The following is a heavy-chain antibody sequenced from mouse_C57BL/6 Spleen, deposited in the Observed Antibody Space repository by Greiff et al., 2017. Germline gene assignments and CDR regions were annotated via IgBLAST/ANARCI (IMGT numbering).Heavy chain of an antibody. J-gene: IGHJ3*01. D-gene: IGHD3-1*01. Sequence: VKLQQSGPELVKPGASVKISCKASGYAFSSSWMNWVKQRPGKGLEWIGRIYPGDGDTNYNGKFKGKATLTADKSSSTAYMQLSSLTSEDSAVYFCARSGGISFAYWGQGTLVTVSA. CDR1: GYAFSSSW. CDR2: IYPGDGDT. CDR3: ARSGGISFAY. V-gene: IGHV1-82*01.